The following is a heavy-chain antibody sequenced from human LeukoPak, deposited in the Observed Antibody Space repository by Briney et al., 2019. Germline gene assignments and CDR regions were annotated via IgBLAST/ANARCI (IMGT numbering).Heavy chain of an antibody. CDR1: GYTFTNYA. J-gene: IGHJ6*02. CDR3: AREGIAARPTTNYYYYGMDV. Sequence: ASVKVSCKASGYTFTNYAMNWVRQAPGQGLEWMGGIIPIFGTANYAQKFQGRVTITADESTSTAYMELSSLRSEDTAVYYCAREGIAARPTTNYYYYGMDVWGQGTTVTVSS. CDR2: IIPIFGTA. V-gene: IGHV1-69*13. D-gene: IGHD6-6*01.